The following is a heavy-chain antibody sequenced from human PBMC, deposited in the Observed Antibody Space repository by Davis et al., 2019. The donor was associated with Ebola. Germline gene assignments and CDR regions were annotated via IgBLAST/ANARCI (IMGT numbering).Heavy chain of an antibody. CDR3: ARASFGYNSGWYADY. V-gene: IGHV1-3*01. J-gene: IGHJ4*02. Sequence: ASVKVSCKASGFTLTNYAIHWVRQAPGQRLEWMGWVHGGNGITKYSQRFQGRVTITTDTSASTVYLDLTSLRSDDTAVFYCARASFGYNSGWYADYWGPGSLVTVSS. CDR2: VHGGNGIT. CDR1: GFTLTNYA. D-gene: IGHD6-19*01.